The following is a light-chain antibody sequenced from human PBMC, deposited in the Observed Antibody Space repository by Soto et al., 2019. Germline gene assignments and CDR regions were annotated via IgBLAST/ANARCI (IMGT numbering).Light chain of an antibody. CDR1: SSNIGAGYD. J-gene: IGLJ3*02. V-gene: IGLV1-40*01. CDR3: QSYDSGLSAWV. CDR2: GNN. Sequence: QSVLTQPPSVSGAPGQRVTFSCTGSSSNIGAGYDVHWYQQLPGTAPKLLIYGNNNRPSGVPDRFSGSKSGTSASLAITGLQAEDEADYYCQSYDSGLSAWVFGGGTKLTVL.